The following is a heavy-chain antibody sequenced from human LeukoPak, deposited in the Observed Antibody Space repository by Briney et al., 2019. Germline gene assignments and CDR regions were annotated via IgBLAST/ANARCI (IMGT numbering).Heavy chain of an antibody. Sequence: PSETLSLTCTVSGGSISSGSYYWSWIRQPAGKGLEWIGRIYTSGSTNYNPSLKSRVTISVDTSKNQFSLKLSSVTAADTAVYYCARDSDFWSFDYWGQGTLVTVSS. CDR1: GGSISSGSYY. J-gene: IGHJ4*02. CDR2: IYTSGST. V-gene: IGHV4-61*02. D-gene: IGHD3-3*01. CDR3: ARDSDFWSFDY.